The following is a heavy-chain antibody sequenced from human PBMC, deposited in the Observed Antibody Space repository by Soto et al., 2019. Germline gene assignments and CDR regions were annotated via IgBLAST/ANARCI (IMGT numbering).Heavy chain of an antibody. D-gene: IGHD3-22*01. CDR2: IYHSGST. CDR3: ARVNDSSGYYRYYFDY. Sequence: SETLSLTCAVSGGSISSGGYSWSWIRQPPGKGLEWIGYIYHSGSTYYNPSLKSRVTISVDRSKNQFSLKLSSVTAADTAVYYCARVNDSSGYYRYYFDYWGQGTLVTVSS. V-gene: IGHV4-30-2*01. J-gene: IGHJ4*02. CDR1: GGSISSGGYS.